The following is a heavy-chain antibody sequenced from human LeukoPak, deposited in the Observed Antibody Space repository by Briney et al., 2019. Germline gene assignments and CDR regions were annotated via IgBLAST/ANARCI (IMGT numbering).Heavy chain of an antibody. D-gene: IGHD2-2*01. CDR3: ARRYCGSTSCQPLDY. V-gene: IGHV3-21*01. CDR1: GFTFSTYS. J-gene: IGHJ4*02. Sequence: GGSLRLSCAASGFTFSTYSMTWVRQAPGKGLEWVSSISSSKNYIYYADSLKCRFTVSRDNARNSLYLQMNSLGAEDTAVYYCARRYCGSTSCQPLDYWGQGTLVTVSS. CDR2: ISSSKNYI.